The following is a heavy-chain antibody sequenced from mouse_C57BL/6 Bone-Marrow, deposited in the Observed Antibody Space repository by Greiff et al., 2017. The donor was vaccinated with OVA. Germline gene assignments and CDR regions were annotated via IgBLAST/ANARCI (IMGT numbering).Heavy chain of an antibody. V-gene: IGHV1-81*01. CDR1: GYTFTSYG. CDR2: IYPRSGNT. Sequence: VQLQQSGAELARPGASVKLSCKASGYTFTSYGISWVKQRTGQGLEWIGEIYPRSGNTYYNEKFKGKATLTADKSSSTAYMELRSLTSEDSAVYYCTRSPYSNYWYFDVWGTGTTVTVSS. D-gene: IGHD2-5*01. CDR3: TRSPYSNYWYFDV. J-gene: IGHJ1*03.